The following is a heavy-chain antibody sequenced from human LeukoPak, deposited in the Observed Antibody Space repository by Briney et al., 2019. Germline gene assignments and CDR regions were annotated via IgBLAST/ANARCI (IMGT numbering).Heavy chain of an antibody. J-gene: IGHJ4*02. D-gene: IGHD3-3*01. CDR2: ISSSSSYI. CDR3: ARGPDFGVVVIG. Sequence: GGSLRLSCAASGFTFSSYSMNWVRQAPGKGLEWVSSISSSSSYIYYADSVKGRFTISRDNAKNSLYLQMNSLRAEDTAVYYCARGPDFGVVVIGWGQGTLVTVSS. V-gene: IGHV3-21*01. CDR1: GFTFSSYS.